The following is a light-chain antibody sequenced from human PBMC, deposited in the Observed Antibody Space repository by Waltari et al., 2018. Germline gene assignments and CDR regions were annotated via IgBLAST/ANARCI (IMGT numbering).Light chain of an antibody. CDR2: WAS. CDR3: QQYYSTPLT. Sequence: DIVMTQSPDSLAVSLGERATIHCKYSQSVLYNSNNKNYLAWYQQKPGQPPKLLIYWASTRESGVPDRFSGSGSGTDFTLTISSLQAEDVAVYYCQQYYSTPLTFGQGTKVEIK. CDR1: QSVLYNSNNKNY. V-gene: IGKV4-1*01. J-gene: IGKJ1*01.